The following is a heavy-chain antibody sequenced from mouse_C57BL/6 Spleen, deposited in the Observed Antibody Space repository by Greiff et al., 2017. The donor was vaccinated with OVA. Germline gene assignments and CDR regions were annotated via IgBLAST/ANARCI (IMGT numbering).Heavy chain of an antibody. CDR2: INPNNGGT. D-gene: IGHD3-2*01. CDR1: GYTFTDYN. CDR3: AREERHPGEWDV. V-gene: IGHV1-18*01. Sequence: EVQLQQSGPELVKPGASVKIPCKASGYTFTDYNMDWVKQSHGQSLEWIGDINPNNGGTIYNQKFKGKATLTVDKSSSTAYMELRSLTSEDTAVYDCAREERHPGEWDVWGTGTTVTVSS. J-gene: IGHJ1*03.